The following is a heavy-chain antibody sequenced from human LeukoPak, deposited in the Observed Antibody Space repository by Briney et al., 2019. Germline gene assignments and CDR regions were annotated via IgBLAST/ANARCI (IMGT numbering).Heavy chain of an antibody. V-gene: IGHV3-74*01. Sequence: GGSLRPSCAASGFTFSSYWMHWVRQAPGKGLVWVSRINSDGSSTSYADSVKGRFTISRDNAKNTLYLQMNSLRAEDTAVYYCARDPSPAYGDYVHYYYYGMDVWGQGTTVTVSS. CDR2: INSDGSST. CDR1: GFTFSSYW. CDR3: ARDPSPAYGDYVHYYYYGMDV. D-gene: IGHD4-17*01. J-gene: IGHJ6*02.